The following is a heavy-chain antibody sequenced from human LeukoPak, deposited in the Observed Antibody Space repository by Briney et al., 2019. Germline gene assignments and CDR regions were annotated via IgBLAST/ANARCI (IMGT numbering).Heavy chain of an antibody. Sequence: SETLSLTCTVSGYSISSGYYWGWIRQPPGKGLEWIGSIYHSGSTYYNPSLKSRVTISVDTSKNQFSLKLSSVTAADTAVYYCARDKYSYGHFLDYWGQGNLVTVSS. CDR1: GYSISSGYY. D-gene: IGHD5-18*01. CDR3: ARDKYSYGHFLDY. CDR2: IYHSGST. V-gene: IGHV4-38-2*02. J-gene: IGHJ4*02.